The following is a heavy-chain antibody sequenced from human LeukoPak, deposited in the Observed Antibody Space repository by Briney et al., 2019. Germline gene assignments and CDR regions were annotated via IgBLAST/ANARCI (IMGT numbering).Heavy chain of an antibody. D-gene: IGHD3-10*01. CDR1: GYTFTGYY. CDR2: INPNSGGT. V-gene: IGHV1-2*04. CDR3: ATLPLWFGDPGYYGMDV. J-gene: IGHJ6*02. Sequence: GASVKVSCKASGYTFTGYYMHWVRQAPGQGLEWMGWINPNSGGTNYAQKFQGWVTMTRDTSISTAYMELSSLRSEDTAVYYCATLPLWFGDPGYYGMDVWGQGTTVTVSS.